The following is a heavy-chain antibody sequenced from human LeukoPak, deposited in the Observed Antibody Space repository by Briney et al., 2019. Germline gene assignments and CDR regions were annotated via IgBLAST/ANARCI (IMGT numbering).Heavy chain of an antibody. Sequence: SETLSLTCTVSGGSITGYYRSWIRQPPGKGLEWIGYISNSGSTTYNPSLKGRVTISVDASKNQFSLRLTSVIAADTAVYYCARGRRDMATINLFDFWGQGTLVTLSS. V-gene: IGHV4-59*01. CDR2: ISNSGST. J-gene: IGHJ4*02. CDR1: GGSITGYY. D-gene: IGHD5-24*01. CDR3: ARGRRDMATINLFDF.